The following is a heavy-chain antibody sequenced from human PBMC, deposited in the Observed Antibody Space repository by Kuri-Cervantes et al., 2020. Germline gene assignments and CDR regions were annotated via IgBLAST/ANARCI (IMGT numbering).Heavy chain of an antibody. CDR3: ARELSSSAIHGFDP. CDR2: ISWNSGSI. V-gene: IGHV3-9*01. J-gene: IGHJ5*02. Sequence: GGSLRLSCAASGFTFDDYAMHWVRQAPGKGLEWVSGISWNSGSIGYADSVKGRFTISRDNAKNSLYLQMNSLRAEDTAVYYCARELSSSAIHGFDPRGQGTLVTVSS. CDR1: GFTFDDYA. D-gene: IGHD2-2*01.